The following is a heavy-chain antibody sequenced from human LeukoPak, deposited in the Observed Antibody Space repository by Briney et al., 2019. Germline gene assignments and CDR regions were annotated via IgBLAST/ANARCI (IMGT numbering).Heavy chain of an antibody. CDR2: INPSGGST. CDR1: GYTFTSYY. V-gene: IGHV1-46*01. CDR3: ARVYYDSSGYHDAYDI. J-gene: IGHJ3*02. D-gene: IGHD3-22*01. Sequence: ASVKVSCKASGYTFTSYYIHWVRQAPGQGLEWMGIINPSGGSTSYAQKFQGRVTMTRDTSTSTVYMELSSLRFEDTAVYYCARVYYDSSGYHDAYDIWGQGTMVTVSS.